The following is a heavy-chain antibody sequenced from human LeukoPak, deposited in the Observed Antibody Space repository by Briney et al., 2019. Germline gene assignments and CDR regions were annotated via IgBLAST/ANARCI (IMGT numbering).Heavy chain of an antibody. V-gene: IGHV3-7*01. D-gene: IGHD6-19*01. Sequence: PGGSLGLSCAASGFTFSTYWMSWVRQAPGKGLEWVANIKEDGSEIYYVDSVKGRFTISRDNTKTSLYLQMNSLRAEDTAVYYCARPSFSSGSYFDHWGQGTLVTVSS. J-gene: IGHJ4*02. CDR1: GFTFSTYW. CDR2: IKEDGSEI. CDR3: ARPSFSSGSYFDH.